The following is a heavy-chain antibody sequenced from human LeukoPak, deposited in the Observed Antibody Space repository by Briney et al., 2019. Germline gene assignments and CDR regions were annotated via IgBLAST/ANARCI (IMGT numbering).Heavy chain of an antibody. CDR1: GFTFSSYS. CDR3: AREIEGIVVVVAAIHGYYYGMDV. CDR2: ISSSSSTI. V-gene: IGHV3-48*02. D-gene: IGHD2-15*01. Sequence: GGSLRLSCAASGFTFSSYSMNWVRQAPGKGLEWVSYISSSSSTIYYADSVKGRFTISRDNAKNSLYLQMNSLRDEDTAVYYCAREIEGIVVVVAAIHGYYYGMDVWGQGTTVTVSS. J-gene: IGHJ6*02.